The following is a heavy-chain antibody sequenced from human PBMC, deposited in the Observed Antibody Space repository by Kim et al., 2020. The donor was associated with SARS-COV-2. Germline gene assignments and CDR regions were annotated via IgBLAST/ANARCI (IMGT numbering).Heavy chain of an antibody. CDR1: SHSTSSGYY. Sequence: SETLSLTCTVSSHSTSSGYYWGWIRQPPGKGLEWIGSIYHSGTTYYNPSLKSRVTISIDTSKNQFSLRLNSVTAADTAVYYCTSKYYYDSSGYYYADWWGQGNLVTVSS. J-gene: IGHJ4*02. D-gene: IGHD3-22*01. CDR3: TSKYYYDSSGYYYADW. V-gene: IGHV4-38-2*02. CDR2: IYHSGTT.